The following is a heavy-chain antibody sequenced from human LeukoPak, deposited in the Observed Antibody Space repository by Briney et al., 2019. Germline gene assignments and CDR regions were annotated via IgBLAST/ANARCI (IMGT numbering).Heavy chain of an antibody. V-gene: IGHV4-59*01. D-gene: IGHD1-26*01. CDR1: GGSISSYY. J-gene: IGHJ4*02. Sequence: SETLSLTCTVSGGSISSYYWSWIRQPTGKGLEWIGYIYYSGSTNYNPSLKSRVTISVDTSKNQFSLKLSSVTAADTAVYYCARDPYSGSYPDYWGQGTLVTVSS. CDR2: IYYSGST. CDR3: ARDPYSGSYPDY.